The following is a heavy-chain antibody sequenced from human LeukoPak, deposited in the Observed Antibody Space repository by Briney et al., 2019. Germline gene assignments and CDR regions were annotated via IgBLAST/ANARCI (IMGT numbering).Heavy chain of an antibody. D-gene: IGHD2-15*01. CDR1: GGSISPYY. CDR2: IYISGST. J-gene: IGHJ3*02. Sequence: SETLSLTCTVSGGSISPYYWSWIRQPPGKGLEWIGRIYISGSTNYNPSLKSRVTMSVDSSKNQFSLKLSSVTAADTAVYYCARAKDNNRSNDALDIWGQGTMVTVSS. CDR3: ARAKDNNRSNDALDI. V-gene: IGHV4-4*07.